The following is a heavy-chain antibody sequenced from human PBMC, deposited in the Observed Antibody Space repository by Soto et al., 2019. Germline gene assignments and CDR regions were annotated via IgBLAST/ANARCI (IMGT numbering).Heavy chain of an antibody. CDR1: GGDFSNFI. Sequence: VQLVQSGAEVRKPGSSVKVSCKASGGDFSNFIIAWVRQAPGHGREWMGGVIPIFGTPNFIQKFQDRVTRPAAEATRTTYMELRSLTSEDTAADCCARVWSCLSSSRLYYGMDNWGQGTTVIVSS. J-gene: IGHJ6*02. CDR2: VIPIFGTP. CDR3: ARVWSCLSSSRLYYGMDN. V-gene: IGHV1-69*01. D-gene: IGHD2-2*01.